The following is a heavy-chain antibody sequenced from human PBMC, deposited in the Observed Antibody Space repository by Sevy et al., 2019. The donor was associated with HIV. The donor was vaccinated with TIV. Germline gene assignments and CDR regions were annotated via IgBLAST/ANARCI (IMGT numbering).Heavy chain of an antibody. CDR3: VRAIQLAASY. CDR2: INPDGSRI. D-gene: IGHD2-15*01. J-gene: IGHJ4*02. CDR1: AITIRDYW. Sequence: GGSLRLSCEASAITIRDYWMSWVRQAPGKGLEWVANINPDGSRIYYADSVKGRFTISRDHAKTSVFLQMSSLRDEDTAVYYCVRAIQLAASYWGQGTLVTVSP. V-gene: IGHV3-7*02.